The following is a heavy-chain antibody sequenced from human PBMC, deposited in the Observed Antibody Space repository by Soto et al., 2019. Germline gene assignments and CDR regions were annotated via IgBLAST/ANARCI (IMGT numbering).Heavy chain of an antibody. J-gene: IGHJ4*02. Sequence: QVQLVQSGAEVKKPGASVKVSCKASGYTFTSYGISWVRQAPGQGLEWMGWISAYNGNTNYAQKLQGRVTMTTDKSTSTANLELRSQRSDATAVYYCAREGVATINKGPDYWGQGTLVTVSS. CDR2: ISAYNGNT. D-gene: IGHD5-12*01. CDR1: GYTFTSYG. CDR3: AREGVATINKGPDY. V-gene: IGHV1-18*01.